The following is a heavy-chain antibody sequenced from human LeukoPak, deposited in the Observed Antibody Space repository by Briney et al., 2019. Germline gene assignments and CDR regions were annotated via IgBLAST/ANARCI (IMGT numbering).Heavy chain of an antibody. CDR2: IYYSGST. V-gene: IGHV4-59*01. CDR1: GGSISSYY. D-gene: IGHD3-9*01. J-gene: IGHJ4*02. Sequence: SETLSLTCTVSGGSISSYYWSWIRQPPGKGLEWIGYIYYSGSTNYNPSLKSRVTISVDTSKNQFSLKLSSVTAADTAVYYCARNSKTYYDILTGYYLENSAHAEFDYWGQGTLVTVSS. CDR3: ARNSKTYYDILTGYYLENSAHAEFDY.